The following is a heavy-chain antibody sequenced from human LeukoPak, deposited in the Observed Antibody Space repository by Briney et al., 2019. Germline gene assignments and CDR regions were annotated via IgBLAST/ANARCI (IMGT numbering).Heavy chain of an antibody. J-gene: IGHJ4*02. CDR3: ARGREMATISPYYFDY. V-gene: IGHV4-34*01. CDR1: GGSFSGYY. Sequence: SETLSLTCAVYGGSFSGYYWSWIRQPPGKGLEWIGEINHSGSTNYNPSLKSRVTILVDTSKNQFSLKLSSVTAADTAVYYCARGREMATISPYYFDYWGQGTLVTVSS. CDR2: INHSGST. D-gene: IGHD5-12*01.